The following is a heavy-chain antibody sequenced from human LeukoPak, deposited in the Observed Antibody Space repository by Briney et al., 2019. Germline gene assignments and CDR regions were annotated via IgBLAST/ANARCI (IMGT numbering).Heavy chain of an antibody. D-gene: IGHD3-3*01. CDR1: GFTFSSYA. CDR3: AKRLRFLEWLLSFDFDY. V-gene: IGHV3-23*01. Sequence: GSLILSCEASGFTFSSYAMSWVRQAPGKGLEWVSAISGSGGSTYYADSVKGRFTISRDNSKNTLYLQMNSLRAEDTAVYYCAKRLRFLEWLLSFDFDYWGQGTLVTVSS. CDR2: ISGSGGST. J-gene: IGHJ4*02.